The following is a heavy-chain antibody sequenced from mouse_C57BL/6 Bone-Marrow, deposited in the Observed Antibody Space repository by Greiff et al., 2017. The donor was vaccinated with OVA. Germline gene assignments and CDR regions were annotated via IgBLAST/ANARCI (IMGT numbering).Heavy chain of an antibody. CDR2: IYPRSGNT. Sequence: VQLQESGAELARPGASVKLSCKASGYTFTSYGISWVKQRTGQGLEWIGEIYPRSGNTYYNEKFKGKATLTADKSSSTAYMELRSLTSEDSAVYFCARPLYYGSSYGFDVWGTGTTVTVSS. D-gene: IGHD1-1*01. J-gene: IGHJ1*03. CDR1: GYTFTSYG. V-gene: IGHV1-81*01. CDR3: ARPLYYGSSYGFDV.